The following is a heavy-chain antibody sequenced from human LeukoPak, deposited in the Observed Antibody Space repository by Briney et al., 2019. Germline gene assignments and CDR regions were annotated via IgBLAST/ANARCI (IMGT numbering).Heavy chain of an antibody. V-gene: IGHV4-59*01. D-gene: IGHD6-13*01. CDR3: ARVHFGYSSSWLQPGFHY. CDR1: GGSISSYY. J-gene: IGHJ4*02. Sequence: SETLSLTCTVSGGSISSYYWSWIRQPPGKGLEWIGYIYYSGSTNYNPSLKSRVTISVDTSKNQFSLKLSSVTAADTAVYYCARVHFGYSSSWLQPGFHYWGQGTQVTLSS. CDR2: IYYSGST.